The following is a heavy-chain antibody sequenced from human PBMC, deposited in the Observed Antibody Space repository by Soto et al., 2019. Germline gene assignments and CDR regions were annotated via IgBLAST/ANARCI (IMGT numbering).Heavy chain of an antibody. Sequence: ASVKVSCKASGYTCTGYYMHWVRQAPGQGLEWMGWINPNSGGTNYAQKFQGRVTMTRDTSISTAYMELSRLRSDDTAVYYCARDLGGCSSTSGYMWFDPWGRGNRATV. V-gene: IGHV1-2*02. D-gene: IGHD2-2*02. CDR2: INPNSGGT. CDR1: GYTCTGYY. J-gene: IGHJ5*02. CDR3: ARDLGGCSSTSGYMWFDP.